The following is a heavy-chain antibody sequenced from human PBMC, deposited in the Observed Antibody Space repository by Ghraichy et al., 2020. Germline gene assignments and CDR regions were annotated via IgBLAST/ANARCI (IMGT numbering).Heavy chain of an antibody. CDR1: GYTFTNFG. Sequence: ASVKVSCKASGYTFTNFGVSWVRQAPGQGLEWMGWISTYNGNTNYAQKFQGRVTMTRDTSTETAYMELSSLRSDDTAVYYCARVTGYEYLDYWGQGTLVTVSS. D-gene: IGHD5-12*01. CDR2: ISTYNGNT. V-gene: IGHV1-18*01. J-gene: IGHJ4*02. CDR3: ARVTGYEYLDY.